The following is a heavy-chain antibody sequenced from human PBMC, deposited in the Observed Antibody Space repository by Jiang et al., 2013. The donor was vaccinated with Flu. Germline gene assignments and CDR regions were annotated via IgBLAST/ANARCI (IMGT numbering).Heavy chain of an antibody. Sequence: LLKPSETLSLTCTVSGGSISSSGYYWGWIRQPPGKGLEWIGGIYFTGNTFYNPSLKSRVTISVDTSKNQFSLKLSSVTAADTAVYYCARRAGVAVAYRQGWFDPWG. CDR3: ARRAGVAVAYRQGWFDP. J-gene: IGHJ5*02. CDR2: IYFTGNT. CDR1: GGSISSSGYY. V-gene: IGHV4-39*07. D-gene: IGHD2-15*01.